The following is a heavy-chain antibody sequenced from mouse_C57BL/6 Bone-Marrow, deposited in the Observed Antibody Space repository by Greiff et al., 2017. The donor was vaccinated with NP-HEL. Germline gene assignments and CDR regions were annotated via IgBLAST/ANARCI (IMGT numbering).Heavy chain of an antibody. Sequence: QVQLQQPGAELVRPGTSVKMSCKASGYTFTNYWIGWAKQRPGHGLEWIGDIYPGGGYTNYNEKFKGKATLTADKSSSTAYMQFSSLTSEDSAIYYCAREGYYGSSPFAYWGQGTLVTVSA. J-gene: IGHJ3*01. CDR2: IYPGGGYT. D-gene: IGHD1-1*01. V-gene: IGHV1-63*01. CDR3: AREGYYGSSPFAY. CDR1: GYTFTNYW.